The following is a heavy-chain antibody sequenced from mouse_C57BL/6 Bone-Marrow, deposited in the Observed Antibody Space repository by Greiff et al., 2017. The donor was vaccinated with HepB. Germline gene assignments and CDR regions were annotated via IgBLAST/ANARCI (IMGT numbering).Heavy chain of an antibody. CDR1: GYAFTNYL. D-gene: IGHD3-2*02. V-gene: IGHV1-54*01. Sequence: VKLQESGAELVRPGTSVKVSCKASGYAFTNYLIEWVKQRPGQGLEWIGVINPGSGGTNYNEKFKGKATLTADKSSSTAYMQLSSLTSEEAAVYFCARGALQRRLRYWGQGTTLTVSS. CDR2: INPGSGGT. J-gene: IGHJ2*01. CDR3: ARGALQRRLRY.